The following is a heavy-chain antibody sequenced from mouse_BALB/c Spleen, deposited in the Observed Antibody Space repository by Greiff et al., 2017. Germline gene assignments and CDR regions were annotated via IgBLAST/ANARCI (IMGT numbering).Heavy chain of an antibody. CDR1: GYTFTSYW. V-gene: IGHV1-69*02. CDR3: TREGHYYGSAWFAY. CDR2: IYPSDSYT. D-gene: IGHD1-2*01. Sequence: QVQLQQPGAEPVRPGASVKLSCKASGYTFTSYWINWVKQRPGQGLEWIGNIYPSDSYTNYNQKFKDKATLTVDKSSSTAYMQLSSPTSEDSAVYYCTREGHYYGSAWFAYWGQGTLVTVSA. J-gene: IGHJ3*01.